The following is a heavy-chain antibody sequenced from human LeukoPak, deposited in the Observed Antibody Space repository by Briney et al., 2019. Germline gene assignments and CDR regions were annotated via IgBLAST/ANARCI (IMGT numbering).Heavy chain of an antibody. CDR3: AKDSSSGGSCFDY. Sequence: QPGGSLRLSCAASGFTLSSYAMSWVRQAPGKGLEWVSGISGSGSITYYADSAKGRFTISRDNPKNTLYLQMNSLTAEDTAVYYCAKDSSSGGSCFDYWGQGTLVTVSS. J-gene: IGHJ4*02. D-gene: IGHD2-15*01. CDR2: ISGSGSIT. CDR1: GFTLSSYA. V-gene: IGHV3-23*01.